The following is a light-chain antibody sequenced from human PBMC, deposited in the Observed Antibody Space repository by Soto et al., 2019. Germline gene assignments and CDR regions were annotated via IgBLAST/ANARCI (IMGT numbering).Light chain of an antibody. CDR3: QQYYDTPST. J-gene: IGKJ1*01. V-gene: IGKV4-1*01. CDR2: WAS. CDR1: QSVLYSSNNNNY. Sequence: DIVMTQSPDSLAVSLGERATINCKSSQSVLYSSNNNNYIAWYQQKPGQPPKLIIYWASTRESGVPDRFSGSGSGTDFTLTISSLQAEDVAIYYCQQYYDTPSTFGQGTKGEIK.